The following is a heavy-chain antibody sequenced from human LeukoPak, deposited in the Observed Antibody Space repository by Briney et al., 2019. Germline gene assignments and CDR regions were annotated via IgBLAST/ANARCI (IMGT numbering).Heavy chain of an antibody. CDR3: ARVWQDYSGVDY. J-gene: IGHJ4*02. D-gene: IGHD2-21*01. CDR2: ISYDGSNK. CDR1: GFTFSSYA. V-gene: IGHV3-30*04. Sequence: GGSLRLSCAASGFTFSSYAMHWVRQAPGKGLEWVAVISYDGSNKYYADSVKGRFTISRDNSKNTLYLQMNSLRAEDMAVYYCARVWQDYSGVDYWGQGTLVTVSS.